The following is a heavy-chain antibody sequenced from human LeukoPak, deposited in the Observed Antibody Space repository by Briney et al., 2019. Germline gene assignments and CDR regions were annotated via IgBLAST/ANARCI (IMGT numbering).Heavy chain of an antibody. J-gene: IGHJ4*02. D-gene: IGHD1-26*01. CDR2: IKHDGSEK. Sequence: QAGGSLRLSCAASGFTFRTYWMSWVRQAPGKGLEWVANIKHDGSEKNYVDSVKGRFTVSRDNTKNSLYLQMNSLRAEDTGVFYCARSGYSHSWDYWGQGTLVIVSS. V-gene: IGHV3-7*03. CDR1: GFTFRTYW. CDR3: ARSGYSHSWDY.